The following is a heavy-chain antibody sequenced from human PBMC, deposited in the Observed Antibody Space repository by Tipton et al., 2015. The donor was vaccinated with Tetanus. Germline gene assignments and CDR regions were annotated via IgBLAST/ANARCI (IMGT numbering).Heavy chain of an antibody. Sequence: TLSLTCNVSGGSVSYNYWGWIRQPPGKGLEWIGSVYFTGSTNYNPSLESRVTISVDVSKNQFSLKLSSVTAADTAVYYCARIGWLQQNKPAFDIWGQGTVVTVSS. V-gene: IGHV4-59*02. CDR3: ARIGWLQQNKPAFDI. D-gene: IGHD5-24*01. CDR2: VYFTGST. CDR1: GGSVSYNY. J-gene: IGHJ3*02.